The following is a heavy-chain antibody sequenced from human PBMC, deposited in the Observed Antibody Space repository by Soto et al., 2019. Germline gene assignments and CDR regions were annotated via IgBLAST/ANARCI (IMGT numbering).Heavy chain of an antibody. CDR3: AKVLNRDYDMIFGL. J-gene: IGHJ4*02. Sequence: GGSLRLSCAASGFTFSSQAMSWVRQAPGKGLEWVSTFGYSDSRTFYADSVKGRFTISRDNSKNTLYLQMNSLGAEDTAIYYCAKVLNRDYDMIFGLWGQGTLVTVSS. CDR1: GFTFSSQA. V-gene: IGHV3-23*01. D-gene: IGHD3-3*01. CDR2: FGYSDSRT.